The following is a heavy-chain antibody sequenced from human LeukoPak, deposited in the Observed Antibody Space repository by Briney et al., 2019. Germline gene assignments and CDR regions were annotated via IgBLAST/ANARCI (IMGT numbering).Heavy chain of an antibody. V-gene: IGHV4-30-4*01. CDR3: GRVESRTLGGY. D-gene: IGHD3-16*01. CDR2: TYYSGGT. CDR1: GGSISSGDYY. Sequence: SQTLSLTCTVSGGSISSGDYYWSWIRQPPGKGLEWIGFTYYSGGTYYNPSLKSRVSIPVDTSKNQFSLKLSSVTAADTAVYYCGRVESRTLGGYWGQGTLVTVSS. J-gene: IGHJ4*02.